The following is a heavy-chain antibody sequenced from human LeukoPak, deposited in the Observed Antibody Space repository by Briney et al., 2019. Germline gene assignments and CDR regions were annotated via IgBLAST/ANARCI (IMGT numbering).Heavy chain of an antibody. CDR3: ARCAAAGYDLELDY. Sequence: PGGSLRLSCSASGFTFDDYGMSWVRQAPGKGLEWVSGINWNGGSTGYADSVKGRFAISRDNAKNSLYLQMNSLRAEDTALYHCARCAAAGYDLELDYWGQGTLVTVSS. J-gene: IGHJ4*02. D-gene: IGHD6-13*01. CDR2: INWNGGST. V-gene: IGHV3-20*01. CDR1: GFTFDDYG.